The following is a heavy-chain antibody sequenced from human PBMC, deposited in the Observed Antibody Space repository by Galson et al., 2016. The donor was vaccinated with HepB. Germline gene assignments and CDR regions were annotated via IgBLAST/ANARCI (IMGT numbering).Heavy chain of an antibody. CDR2: ITGGGGT. V-gene: IGHV3-23*01. CDR1: GFSFSNYD. D-gene: IGHD6-19*01. J-gene: IGHJ4*02. Sequence: SLRLSCAASGFSFSNYDMYWVRQAPGKGLERVSSITGGGGTYYANSVKGRFTVSRDNSKNTLYLQMNSLSVEDTAVYYCAKDSGSGWYGDYLDYWGQGTLVTVAS. CDR3: AKDSGSGWYGDYLDY.